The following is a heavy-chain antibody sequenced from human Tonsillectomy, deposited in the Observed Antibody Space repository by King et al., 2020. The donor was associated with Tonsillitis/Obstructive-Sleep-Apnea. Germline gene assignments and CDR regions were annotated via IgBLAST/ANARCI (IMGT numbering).Heavy chain of an antibody. Sequence: QLVQSGGGLVQPGGSLRLSCAASGFTFNSYIMNWVRQAPGKGLEWVSYISSSSSTIYYADSVKGRFTISRDNAKNSLYLQMNSLRDEATAVYYCARSHLLQQLFWNWFDPWGQGTLVTVSS. CDR2: ISSSSSTI. CDR3: ARSHLLQQLFWNWFDP. J-gene: IGHJ5*02. D-gene: IGHD6-13*01. V-gene: IGHV3-48*02. CDR1: GFTFNSYI.